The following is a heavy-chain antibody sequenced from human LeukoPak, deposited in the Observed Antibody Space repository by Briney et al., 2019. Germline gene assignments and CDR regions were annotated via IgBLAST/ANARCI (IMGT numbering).Heavy chain of an antibody. CDR1: GFTFSSYA. Sequence: QPGRSLRLSCAASGFTFSSYAMHWVRQAPGKGLEWVAVISYDGSNKYYADSVKGRFTISRDNSKNTLYLQMNSLRAEDTAVYYCAREKNGVRQDYWGQGTLVTVSS. CDR2: ISYDGSNK. CDR3: AREKNGVRQDY. V-gene: IGHV3-30*04. D-gene: IGHD4-17*01. J-gene: IGHJ4*02.